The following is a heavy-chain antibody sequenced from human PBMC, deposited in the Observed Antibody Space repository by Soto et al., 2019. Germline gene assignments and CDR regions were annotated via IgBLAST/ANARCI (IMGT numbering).Heavy chain of an antibody. D-gene: IGHD6-13*01. CDR3: ARNGYSSSWYYFDY. Sequence: QLQLQESGSGLVKPSQTLSLTCAVSGGSISSGGYSWSWIRQPPGKGLEWIGYIYHSGSTYYNPSLKSRVTISVARSKNQFSQKLSSVTAADTAVYYCARNGYSSSWYYFDYWGQGTLVTVSS. V-gene: IGHV4-30-2*01. CDR2: IYHSGST. CDR1: GGSISSGGYS. J-gene: IGHJ4*02.